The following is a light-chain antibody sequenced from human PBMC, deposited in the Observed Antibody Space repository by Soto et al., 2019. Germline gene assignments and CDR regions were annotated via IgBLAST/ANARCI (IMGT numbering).Light chain of an antibody. Sequence: ALTQPPSASGSPGQSVTISCTGTSSDVGGYNYVAWYQQHPGKAPKLMIYEVSKRPSGVPDRFSGSKSGNTASLTVSGLQADDEADYYCSSYAGSKNYVFGAGTKVTVL. CDR3: SSYAGSKNYV. V-gene: IGLV2-8*01. J-gene: IGLJ1*01. CDR1: SSDVGGYNY. CDR2: EVS.